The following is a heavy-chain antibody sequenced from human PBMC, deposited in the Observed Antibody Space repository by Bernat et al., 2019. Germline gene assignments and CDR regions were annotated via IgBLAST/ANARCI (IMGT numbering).Heavy chain of an antibody. V-gene: IGHV3-43*02. CDR2: ISHDSSAT. Sequence: EVQLVESGGGVIQPGGSLRLSCAPSGFIFHAYVLPLVRQAPGMGLEWVSRISHDSSATYYADSVKGRFTISRDNSKNSLYLQMNSLRVEDTALYYCVRDNTNWAFDYWGRGTLVTVSS. J-gene: IGHJ4*02. D-gene: IGHD7-27*01. CDR1: GFIFHAYV. CDR3: VRDNTNWAFDY.